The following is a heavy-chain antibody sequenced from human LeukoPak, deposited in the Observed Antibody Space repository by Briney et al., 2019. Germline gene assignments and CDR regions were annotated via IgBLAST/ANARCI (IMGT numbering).Heavy chain of an antibody. D-gene: IGHD3-22*01. J-gene: IGHJ4*02. CDR3: ARDKYYDRYFDS. V-gene: IGHV3-7*01. Sequence: PGGSLRLSCVASGFTFNSNWMSWVRQAPGKGLEWVANIKQDGSEKYYVDSVMGRFTISRDNAKNSLSLQMNSLRAEDTAVYYCARDKYYDRYFDSWGQGTLVTVSS. CDR2: IKQDGSEK. CDR1: GFTFNSNW.